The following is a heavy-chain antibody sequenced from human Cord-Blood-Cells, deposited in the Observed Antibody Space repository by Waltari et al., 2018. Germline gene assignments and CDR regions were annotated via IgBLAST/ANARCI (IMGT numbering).Heavy chain of an antibody. V-gene: IGHV1-69*01. CDR3: ARNPTIAARPYYFDY. CDR1: GGTFSSYA. Sequence: QVQLVQSGAEVKKPGSSVKVSCKASGGTFSSYAISWVRPAPGQGLEWMGGIIPIFGTANYAQKFQGRVTITADESTSTAYMELSSLRSEDTAVYYCARNPTIAARPYYFDYWGQGTLVTVSS. D-gene: IGHD6-6*01. CDR2: IIPIFGTA. J-gene: IGHJ4*02.